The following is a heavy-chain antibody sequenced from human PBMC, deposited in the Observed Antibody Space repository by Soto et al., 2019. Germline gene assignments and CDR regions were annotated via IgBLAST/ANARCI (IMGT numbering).Heavy chain of an antibody. V-gene: IGHV4-59*01. CDR3: ARGRGGTYDAFDI. D-gene: IGHD1-26*01. CDR1: SGSIGTYF. Sequence: SETLSLTCTVSSGSIGTYFWSWIRQPPGKGLEWIGYIYYTGTTNYNPSLKSRVTIFLDTSKNQFSLRLSSVTAADTAVYYCARGRGGTYDAFDIWGQGTLVTVSS. CDR2: IYYTGTT. J-gene: IGHJ3*02.